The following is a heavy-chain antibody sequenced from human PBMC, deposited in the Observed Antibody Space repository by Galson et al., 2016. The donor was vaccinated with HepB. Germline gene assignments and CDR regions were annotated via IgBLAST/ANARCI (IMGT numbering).Heavy chain of an antibody. Sequence: PALVKPTQTLTLTCTFSGFSLSTSKVCMHWIRQPPGKALEWLALIDWEDDKYYSPSLKTRLTMSKDTSKNQVVLTMTNMDPMDTATYYCARSSPIDYGDAFDIWGEGTGVTVGS. J-gene: IGHJ3*02. D-gene: IGHD4/OR15-4a*01. CDR2: IDWEDDK. V-gene: IGHV2-70*01. CDR3: ARSSPIDYGDAFDI. CDR1: GFSLSTSKVC.